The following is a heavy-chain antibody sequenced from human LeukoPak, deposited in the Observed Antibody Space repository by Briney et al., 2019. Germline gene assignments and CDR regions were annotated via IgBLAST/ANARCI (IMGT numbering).Heavy chain of an antibody. J-gene: IGHJ4*02. D-gene: IGHD3-10*01. CDR2: IYTSGST. Sequence: SQTLSLTCTVSGGSISSGSYYWRWIRQPAGKGLEWIGRIYTSGSTNYNPSLKSRVTISVDTSKNQFSLKLSSVTAADTAVYYCARGRDYYGSGSYTEWGQGTLVTVSS. CDR3: ARGRDYYGSGSYTE. V-gene: IGHV4-61*02. CDR1: GGSISSGSYY.